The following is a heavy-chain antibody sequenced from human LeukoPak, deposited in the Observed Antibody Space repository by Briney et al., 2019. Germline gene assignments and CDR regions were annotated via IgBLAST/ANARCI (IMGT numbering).Heavy chain of an antibody. CDR2: INHSGST. CDR1: GDSFSGYY. Sequence: SETLSLTCAVYGDSFSGYYCNWFRQPPGKGLEWVGEINHSGSTDYNPSLKSRVPISLDTSKKYFSLHLTSVTAADTAVYYCARGRSRVPAASWGQGTLVTVSS. CDR3: ARGRSRVPAAS. V-gene: IGHV4-34*01. J-gene: IGHJ5*02. D-gene: IGHD2-2*01.